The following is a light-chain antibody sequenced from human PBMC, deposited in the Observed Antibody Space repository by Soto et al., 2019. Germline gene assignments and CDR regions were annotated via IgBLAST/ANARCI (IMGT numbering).Light chain of an antibody. V-gene: IGLV2-8*01. CDR1: SSDVGAYKF. CDR2: EVS. CDR3: SSYAGSNTVV. Sequence: QSVLAQPPSASGSPGQSVTISCTGTSSDVGAYKFVSWYQHRPGKVPKLMIYEVSKRPSGVPDRFSGSKAGNTASRTVSRLQTGDEAEYYCSSYAGSNTVVFGGGTKLTVL. J-gene: IGLJ2*01.